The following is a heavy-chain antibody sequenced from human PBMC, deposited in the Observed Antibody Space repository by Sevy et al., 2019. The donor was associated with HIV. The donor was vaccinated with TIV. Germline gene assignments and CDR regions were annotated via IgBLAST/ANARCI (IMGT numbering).Heavy chain of an antibody. Sequence: SETLSLTCTVSSGSITSLYWNWIRQPPGKGLEWIANIYYNGHINYNPSLKSRVTLSLDTPKNQFSLRLSSVTAADTAMYYCAGENAWGRGYSWGQGTLVTVSS. CDR2: IYYNGHI. J-gene: IGHJ4*02. V-gene: IGHV4-59*08. D-gene: IGHD1-26*01. CDR3: AGENAWGRGYS. CDR1: SGSITSLY.